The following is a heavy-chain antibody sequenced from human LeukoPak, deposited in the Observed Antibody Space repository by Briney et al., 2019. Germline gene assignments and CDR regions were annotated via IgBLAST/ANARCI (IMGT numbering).Heavy chain of an antibody. CDR2: TKNKANGYTT. CDR3: AKSAYSYGHLFDY. CDR1: GFTFSDHY. V-gene: IGHV3-72*01. J-gene: IGHJ4*02. Sequence: GGSLRLSCAASGFTFSDHYMDWVRQAPGKGLEWVGRTKNKANGYTTEYAASVKGRFTILRDESKTSLHLQMNSLQTEDTAVYYCAKSAYSYGHLFDYWGQGTLVTVSS. D-gene: IGHD5-18*01.